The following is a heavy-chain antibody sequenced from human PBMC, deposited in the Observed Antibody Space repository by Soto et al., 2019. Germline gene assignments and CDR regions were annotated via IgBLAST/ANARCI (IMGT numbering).Heavy chain of an antibody. D-gene: IGHD1-1*01. J-gene: IGHJ4*02. CDR3: ARERASGNHDF. Sequence: QVQLVQSEAEVKKPGFSLRLSCRTSGGTFNSYTINWVRRAPGQGLEWMAGIMAIFEKRNYAQKFLGRGTITADEATSTAYRGLSGLTIEDTAVYYCARERASGNHDFWGQGTPVTVSS. CDR1: GGTFNSYT. V-gene: IGHV1-69*01. CDR2: IMAIFEKR.